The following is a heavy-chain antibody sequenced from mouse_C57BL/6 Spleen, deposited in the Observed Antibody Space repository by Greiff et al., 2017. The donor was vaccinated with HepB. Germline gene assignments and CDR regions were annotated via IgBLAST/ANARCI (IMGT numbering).Heavy chain of an antibody. CDR2: IDPNSGGT. CDR3: ARYHSSSPWFAY. V-gene: IGHV1-72*01. J-gene: IGHJ3*01. Sequence: QVQLQQPGAELVKPGASVKLSCKASGYTFTSYWMHWVKQRPGRGVEWIGRIDPNSGGTKYNEKFKSKATLTVDKPSSTAYMQLSSLTSEDSAVYYCARYHSSSPWFAYWGQGTLVTVSA. D-gene: IGHD1-1*01. CDR1: GYTFTSYW.